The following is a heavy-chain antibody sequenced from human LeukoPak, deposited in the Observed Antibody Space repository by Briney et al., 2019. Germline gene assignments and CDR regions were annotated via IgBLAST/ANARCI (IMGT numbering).Heavy chain of an antibody. J-gene: IGHJ4*02. V-gene: IGHV4-59*08. D-gene: IGHD3-22*01. Sequence: SETLSLTCTVSGGSISSYYWSWIRQPPGKGLEWIGYICYSGSTNYNPSLKSRVTISVDTSKNQFSLKLSSVTAADTAVYYCARLSGDRSGPIDYWGQGTLVTVSS. CDR1: GGSISSYY. CDR3: ARLSGDRSGPIDY. CDR2: ICYSGST.